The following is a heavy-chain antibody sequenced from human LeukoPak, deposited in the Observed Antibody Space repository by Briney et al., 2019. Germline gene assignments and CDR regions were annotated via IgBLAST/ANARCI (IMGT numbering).Heavy chain of an antibody. Sequence: PGGSLRLSCAASGFTFGSYAMSWVRQPPGKGLEWVSTISNTGDTTYDADSVKGRFTISRDNSKNTLYLQMSSLRDEDTAVYYCVTDLRNSLGATYLDYWGQGALVTVSS. D-gene: IGHD1-26*01. CDR2: ISNTGDTT. J-gene: IGHJ4*02. CDR3: VTDLRNSLGATYLDY. CDR1: GFTFGSYA. V-gene: IGHV3-23*01.